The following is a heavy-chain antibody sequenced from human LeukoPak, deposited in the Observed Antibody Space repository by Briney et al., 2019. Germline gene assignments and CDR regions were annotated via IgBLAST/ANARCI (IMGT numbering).Heavy chain of an antibody. V-gene: IGHV4-59*01. J-gene: IGHJ4*02. Sequence: ASETLSLTCTVSGGSISSYYWSWIRQPPGKGLEWIGYIYYSGSTNYNPSLKSRVTISVDTSKNQFSLKLSSVTAADTAVYYCARGPYYDSSGCYPNDYWGQGTLVTVSS. CDR2: IYYSGST. D-gene: IGHD3-22*01. CDR1: GGSISSYY. CDR3: ARGPYYDSSGCYPNDY.